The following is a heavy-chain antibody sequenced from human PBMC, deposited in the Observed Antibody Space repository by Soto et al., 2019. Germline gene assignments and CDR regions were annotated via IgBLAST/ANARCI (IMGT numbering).Heavy chain of an antibody. J-gene: IGHJ4*02. Sequence: SETLSLTCAVSGGSISSGGYSWSWIRQPPGKGLEWIGYIYHSGSTSYNPSLKSRVTISVDRSKNQFSLKLNSVTAADTAVYYCARENITGLFEYWGQGTLVTVSS. D-gene: IGHD2-8*02. CDR1: GGSISSGGYS. V-gene: IGHV4-30-2*01. CDR3: ARENITGLFEY. CDR2: IYHSGST.